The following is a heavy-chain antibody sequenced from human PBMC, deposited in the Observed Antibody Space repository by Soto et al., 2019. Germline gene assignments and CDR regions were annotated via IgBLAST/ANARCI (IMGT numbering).Heavy chain of an antibody. CDR3: ARDSSADYDILTGYTYYYYYYGMDV. J-gene: IGHJ6*02. D-gene: IGHD3-9*01. Sequence: ASVKVSCKASGYTFTNYDINWVRQATGQGLEWMGWMRPNNGNTGYAQKFQGRVTMTRNTSINTAYMELSSLRSEDTAVYYCARDSSADYDILTGYTYYYYYYGMDVWGQGTTVTVSS. CDR1: GYTFTNYD. CDR2: MRPNNGNT. V-gene: IGHV1-8*01.